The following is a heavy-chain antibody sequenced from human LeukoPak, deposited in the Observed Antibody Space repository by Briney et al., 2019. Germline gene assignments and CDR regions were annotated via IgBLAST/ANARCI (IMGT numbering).Heavy chain of an antibody. CDR1: GFNVSSDY. V-gene: IGHV3-53*01. D-gene: IGHD3-9*01. CDR2: IYSGGRT. J-gene: IGHJ4*02. Sequence: PGGSLRLSCAASGFNVSSDYMSWVRQAPGKGLEWVSVIYSGGRTYYADSVKGRFTISRDNSKNTLFLQMNSLRAEDTAVYYCARGMISISQPLYFDYWGQGTLVTVSS. CDR3: ARGMISISQPLYFDY.